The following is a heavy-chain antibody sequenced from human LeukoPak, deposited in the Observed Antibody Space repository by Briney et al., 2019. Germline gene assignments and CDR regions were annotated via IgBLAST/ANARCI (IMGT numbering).Heavy chain of an antibody. V-gene: IGHV3-48*01. CDR3: ARDTVAAFHYFDY. D-gene: IGHD6-19*01. CDR1: GFTFSTYS. Sequence: GGSLRLSCAASGFTFSTYSMNWVRQAPGKGLEWVSYISYSSSTISYADSVKGRFTISRDNAKNSLYLQMNSLRAEDTAVYYCARDTVAAFHYFDYWGQGSLVTVSS. J-gene: IGHJ4*02. CDR2: ISYSSSTI.